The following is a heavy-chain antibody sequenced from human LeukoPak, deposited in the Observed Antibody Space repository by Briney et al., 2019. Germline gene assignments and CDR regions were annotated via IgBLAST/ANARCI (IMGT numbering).Heavy chain of an antibody. CDR1: GFTFSSYG. CDR3: ARGRGSWYGVYFDY. CDR2: IRYDGSNK. Sequence: GGSLRLSCAASGFTFSSYGMHWVRQAPGKGLEWVAFIRYDGSNKYYADSVKGRFTISRDNSKNTLYLQMNSLRAEDTAVYYCARGRGSWYGVYFDYWGQGTLVTVSS. V-gene: IGHV3-30*02. J-gene: IGHJ4*02. D-gene: IGHD6-13*01.